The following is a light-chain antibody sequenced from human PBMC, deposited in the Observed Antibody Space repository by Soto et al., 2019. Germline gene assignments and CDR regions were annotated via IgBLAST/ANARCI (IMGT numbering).Light chain of an antibody. Sequence: QSALTQPRSVSESPGQSVTFSCTGTSSDVGGSTYVSWYQQHPGKAPKLMIYDVTKRPSGVPDRFSGSKSGNTASLTISGLQAEDEADYYCCSYAGSYPYVFGTGTKVTVL. CDR2: DVT. J-gene: IGLJ1*01. CDR3: CSYAGSYPYV. V-gene: IGLV2-11*01. CDR1: SSDVGGSTY.